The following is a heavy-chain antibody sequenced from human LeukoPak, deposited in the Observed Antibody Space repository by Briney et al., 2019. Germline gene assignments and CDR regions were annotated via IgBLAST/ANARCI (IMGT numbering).Heavy chain of an antibody. D-gene: IGHD6-19*01. CDR3: ASFDSSGWHYFDY. J-gene: IGHJ4*02. V-gene: IGHV3-21*01. Sequence: GGSLKLSCAASGFTFSSYSMSWVRQAPGKGLEWVSSISSRSGYIYYGDSVKGRFTISRDNAKNSLYLQMNTLRAEDTAVYYCASFDSSGWHYFDYWGQGTLVTVSA. CDR1: GFTFSSYS. CDR2: ISSRSGYI.